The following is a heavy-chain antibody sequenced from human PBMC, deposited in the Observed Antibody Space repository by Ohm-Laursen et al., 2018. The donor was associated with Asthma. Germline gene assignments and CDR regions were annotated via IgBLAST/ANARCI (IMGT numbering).Heavy chain of an antibody. Sequence: SLRLSCAASGFTFSTYGMHWVRQAPGKGLEWVALISYDGSNKYYADSVKGRCTISRDNSMDTLYLQMNSLRPDDTAVYYCARDVMEWYLPAFDFWGQGTLVTVSS. CDR1: GFTFSTYG. CDR2: ISYDGSNK. J-gene: IGHJ4*02. V-gene: IGHV3-30*03. CDR3: ARDVMEWYLPAFDF. D-gene: IGHD3-3*01.